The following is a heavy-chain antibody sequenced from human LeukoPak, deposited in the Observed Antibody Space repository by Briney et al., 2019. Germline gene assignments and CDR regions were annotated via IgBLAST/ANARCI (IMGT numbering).Heavy chain of an antibody. J-gene: IGHJ4*02. Sequence: ASVTVSFKVSGYTLTELSMHWVRPAPGKGREWMGGFDPEDGETIYAQKFQGRVTMTEDTSTDTAYMELSSLRSEDTAVYYCATYRGYSYGSLGLSWGQGTLVTVSS. CDR2: FDPEDGET. V-gene: IGHV1-24*01. CDR3: ATYRGYSYGSLGLS. CDR1: GYTLTELS. D-gene: IGHD5-18*01.